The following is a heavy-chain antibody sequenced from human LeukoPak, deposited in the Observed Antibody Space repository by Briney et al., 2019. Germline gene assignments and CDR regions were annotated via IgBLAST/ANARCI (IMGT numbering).Heavy chain of an antibody. J-gene: IGHJ3*02. CDR1: GFTFSSYG. CDR3: AKGVHYYDSSGSTFDI. CDR2: IWYDGSNK. D-gene: IGHD3-22*01. Sequence: GGSLRLSCAASGFTFSSYGMHWVRQAPGKGLEWVAVIWYDGSNKYYADSVKGRSTISRDNSKNTLYLQMNRLRAEDTAVYYCAKGVHYYDSSGSTFDIWGQGTMVTVSP. V-gene: IGHV3-33*06.